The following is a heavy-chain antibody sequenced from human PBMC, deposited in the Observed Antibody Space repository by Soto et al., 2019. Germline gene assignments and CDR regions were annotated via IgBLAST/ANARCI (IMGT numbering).Heavy chain of an antibody. Sequence: SGGSLSLPCAAAGFRFSAYWMTWVRQAPGQGLASLANVNQEGGDKYYVDSVRGRFTLASDDAKSSLFLQMHSPRAEDTAVYYGARQGEGGTTPVEYYGMDVWGQGTSVTVSS. V-gene: IGHV3-7*01. CDR1: GFRFSAYW. J-gene: IGHJ6*02. CDR2: VNQEGGDK. CDR3: ARQGEGGTTPVEYYGMDV. D-gene: IGHD1-1*01.